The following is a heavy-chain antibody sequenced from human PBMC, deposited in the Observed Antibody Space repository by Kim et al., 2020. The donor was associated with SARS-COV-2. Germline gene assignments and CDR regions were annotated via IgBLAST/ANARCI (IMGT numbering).Heavy chain of an antibody. Sequence: GSLRLSCAASGFTFSSYGMHWVRQAPGKGLEWVAVISYDGSNKYYADSVKGRFTISRDNSKNTLYLQMNSLRAEDTAVYYCAREYCGGDCYYYYYYYGMDVWGQGTTVTVSS. CDR3: AREYCGGDCYYYYYYYGMDV. D-gene: IGHD2-21*02. V-gene: IGHV3-33*05. CDR1: GFTFSSYG. J-gene: IGHJ6*02. CDR2: ISYDGSNK.